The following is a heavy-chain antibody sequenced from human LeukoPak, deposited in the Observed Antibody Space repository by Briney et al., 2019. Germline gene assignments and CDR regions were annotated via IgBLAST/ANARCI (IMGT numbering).Heavy chain of an antibody. D-gene: IGHD1-26*01. CDR3: AKLVCLGRLVSVGATYYFDY. J-gene: IGHJ4*02. CDR1: GFTFSDYY. Sequence: GGSLRLSCAASGFTFSDYYMSWIRQAPGKGLEWVSVITGSGGSTYYANSVKGRFTISRDNSKNTLCLQMNSLRAEDTAVYYCAKLVCLGRLVSVGATYYFDYWGQGTLVTVSS. V-gene: IGHV3-23*01. CDR2: ITGSGGST.